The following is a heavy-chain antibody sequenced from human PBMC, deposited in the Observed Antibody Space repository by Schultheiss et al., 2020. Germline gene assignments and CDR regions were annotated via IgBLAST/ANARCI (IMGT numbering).Heavy chain of an antibody. D-gene: IGHD4-17*01. CDR3: ARGQGTRNYGEQLYYYYGMDV. V-gene: IGHV3-74*01. CDR1: GFTFSDYY. Sequence: GGSLRLSCAASGFTFSDYYMSWIRQAPGKGLVWVSRINSDGSSTSYADSVKGRFTISRDNSKNTLYLQMNSLRAEDTAVYYCARGQGTRNYGEQLYYYYGMDVWGQGTTVTVSS. CDR2: INSDGSST. J-gene: IGHJ6*02.